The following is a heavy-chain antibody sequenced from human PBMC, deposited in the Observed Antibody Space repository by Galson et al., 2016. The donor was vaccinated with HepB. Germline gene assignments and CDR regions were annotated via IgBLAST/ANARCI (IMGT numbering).Heavy chain of an antibody. J-gene: IGHJ5*02. CDR1: GFTFSSYG. CDR3: ARDGDDFWSGYPGGYNWFDP. Sequence: SLRLSCAASGFTFSSYGMHWVRQAPGKGLEWVAVIAFDGSHKNYADSVKGRFSISRDNSKNTLYLQMNSLRAEDTAVYYCARDGDDFWSGYPGGYNWFDPWGQGTLVTASS. V-gene: IGHV3-30*19. D-gene: IGHD3-3*01. CDR2: IAFDGSHK.